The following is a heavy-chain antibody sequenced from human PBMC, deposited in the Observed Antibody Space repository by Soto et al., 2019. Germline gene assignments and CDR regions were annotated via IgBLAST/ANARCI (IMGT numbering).Heavy chain of an antibody. CDR1: GDSISTSHYY. V-gene: IGHV4-39*02. J-gene: IGHJ5*02. CDR2: VFYSGNT. CDR3: ARVGSTRGRWFGP. Sequence: QLQLLESGPGLVKPSETLSLTCTVSGDSISTSHYYWGWIRQSPGKGPEWIGYVFYSGNTYYTASLKTRLIMSVDTSKNTFSLRLNSVTAADTAVYYCARVGSTRGRWFGPLGQASPVTVSS. D-gene: IGHD1-26*01.